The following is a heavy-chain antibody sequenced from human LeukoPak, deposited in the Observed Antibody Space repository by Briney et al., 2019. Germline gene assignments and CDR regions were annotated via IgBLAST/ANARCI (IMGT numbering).Heavy chain of an antibody. CDR2: IYPGDSDT. V-gene: IGHV5-51*01. J-gene: IGHJ4*02. D-gene: IGHD2-2*03. Sequence: GASLQISCKGSGSSFTSYWTGGVRQLPGKGLEGMGIIYPGDSDTRYSPSFQGQITISADKSISTAYLQWSRLKASDTAMYYCARHWINAFDYWGQGTLVTVSS. CDR1: GSSFTSYW. CDR3: ARHWINAFDY.